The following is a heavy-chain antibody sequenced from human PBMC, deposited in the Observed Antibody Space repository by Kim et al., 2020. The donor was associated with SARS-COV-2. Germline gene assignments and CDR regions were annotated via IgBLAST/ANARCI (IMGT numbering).Heavy chain of an antibody. CDR3: ARSYKTTVGL. J-gene: IGHJ1*01. CDR2: ISKSAATI. Sequence: GGSLRLSCAASGFKLSDYSMSWIRQAPGKGLEWMSYISKSAATIYYADSVKGRFTISRDNAKNSLYLQMNSLRADDTAGYYCARSYKTTVGLWGQGTLVT. CDR1: GFKLSDYS. V-gene: IGHV3-11*01. D-gene: IGHD4-17*01.